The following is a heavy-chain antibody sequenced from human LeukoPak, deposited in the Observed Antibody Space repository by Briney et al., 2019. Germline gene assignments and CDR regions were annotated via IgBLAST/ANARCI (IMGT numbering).Heavy chain of an antibody. CDR2: IKQDGSEK. V-gene: IGHV3-7*01. D-gene: IGHD3-10*01. CDR1: GFTFSSYW. Sequence: GGSLRLSCAASGFTFSSYWMSWVRQAPGKGLEWVANIKQDGSEKYYVDSVKGRFTISRDNAKNSLYLQMGSLTPEDTAVYYCAKDLIRDVWFGESWGQGTLVTVSS. J-gene: IGHJ5*02. CDR3: AKDLIRDVWFGES.